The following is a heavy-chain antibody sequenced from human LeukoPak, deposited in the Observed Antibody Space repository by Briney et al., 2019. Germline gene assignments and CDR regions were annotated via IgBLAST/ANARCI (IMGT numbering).Heavy chain of an antibody. CDR1: GGSISSYY. Sequence: SGTLSLTCSVSGGSISSYYWSWIRQPPGKGLEWIGYIYYSGSTNYNPSLKSRVTISVDTSKNQFSLKLSSVTAADTAVYYCARRCSGGSCYSSPFDIWGQGTMVTVSS. V-gene: IGHV4-59*08. J-gene: IGHJ3*02. D-gene: IGHD2-15*01. CDR2: IYYSGST. CDR3: ARRCSGGSCYSSPFDI.